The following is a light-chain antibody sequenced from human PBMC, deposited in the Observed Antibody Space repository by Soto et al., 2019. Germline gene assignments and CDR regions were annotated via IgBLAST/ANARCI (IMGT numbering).Light chain of an antibody. CDR3: FSYAGRNNYV. J-gene: IGLJ1*01. CDR1: SSDVGGYNY. Sequence: LTQPPSASGSPGQSVTISCTGTSSDVGGYNYVSWYQQYPGKAPKLMIYEVSQRPSGVHDRFSGSKSGNTASLTVSGLQAEDEAHYYCFSYAGRNNYVFGTGTKVTVL. CDR2: EVS. V-gene: IGLV2-8*01.